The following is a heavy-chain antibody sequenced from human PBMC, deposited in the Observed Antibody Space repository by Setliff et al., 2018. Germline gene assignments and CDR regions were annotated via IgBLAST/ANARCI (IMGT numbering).Heavy chain of an antibody. J-gene: IGHJ6*02. V-gene: IGHV4-34*01. D-gene: IGHD3-16*02. CDR1: GGPFSGYY. CDR3: ARGKVLYDYVWGSYRYEDYYYGMDV. CDR2: INHSGST. Sequence: SETLSLTCAVYGGPFSGYYWSWIRQPPGKGLEWIGEINHSGSTNYNPSLKSRVTISVDTSKNQFSLKLSSVTAADTAVYYCARGKVLYDYVWGSYRYEDYYYGMDVRGQGTTVTVSS.